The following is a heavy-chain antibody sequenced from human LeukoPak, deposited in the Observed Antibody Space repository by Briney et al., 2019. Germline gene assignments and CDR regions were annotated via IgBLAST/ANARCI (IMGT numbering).Heavy chain of an antibody. CDR1: GFTFSSYA. CDR3: ARRSRSLDIVVVPAALGAFDI. CDR2: ISGSGGNT. V-gene: IGHV3-23*01. D-gene: IGHD2-2*03. Sequence: SGGSLRLSCAASGFTFSSYAMSWVRQAPGKGLEWVSVISGSGGNTYYADSVKGRFTISRDNSKNSLYLQMNSLRAEDTAVYYCARRSRSLDIVVVPAALGAFDIWGQGTMVTVSS. J-gene: IGHJ3*02.